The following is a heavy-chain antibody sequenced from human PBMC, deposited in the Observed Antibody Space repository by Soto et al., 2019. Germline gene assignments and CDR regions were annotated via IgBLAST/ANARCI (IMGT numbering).Heavy chain of an antibody. J-gene: IGHJ4*02. V-gene: IGHV3-23*01. CDR2: ISGSGGST. CDR3: AKAMLAVLPEFYYFDY. CDR1: GFTFSSYA. Sequence: GGSLRLSCAASGFTFSSYAMSWVRQAPGKGLEWVSAISGSGGSTYYADSVKGRFTISRDNSKNTLYLQMNSLRAEDTAVYYCAKAMLAVLPEFYYFDYWGQGTLVTVSS. D-gene: IGHD2-8*01.